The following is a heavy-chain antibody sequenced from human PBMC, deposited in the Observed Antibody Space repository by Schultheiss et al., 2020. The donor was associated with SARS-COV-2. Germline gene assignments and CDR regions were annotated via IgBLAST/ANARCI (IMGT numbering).Heavy chain of an antibody. Sequence: ESLKISCAVYGGSFSGFYWTWIRQPPGKGLEWIGYIYYSGSTNYNPSLKSRVTISVDTSKNQFSLKLSSVSAADTAVYYCARALLPVLYWFDPWGQGTLVTVSS. D-gene: IGHD2-21*01. J-gene: IGHJ5*02. CDR1: GGSFSGFY. CDR3: ARALLPVLYWFDP. V-gene: IGHV4-59*01. CDR2: IYYSGST.